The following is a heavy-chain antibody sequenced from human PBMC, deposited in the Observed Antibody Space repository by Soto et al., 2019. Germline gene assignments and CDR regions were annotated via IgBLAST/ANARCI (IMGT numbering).Heavy chain of an antibody. Sequence: QVQLVESGGGVVQPGRSLRLSCAASGFTFSSYAMHWVRQAPGKGLEWVAVISYDGSNKYYADSVKGRFTISRDNSKNTLYLQMNSLRAEDTAVYYCARGSHDYGDQEYFQHWGQVTLVTVSS. CDR1: GFTFSSYA. J-gene: IGHJ1*01. D-gene: IGHD4-17*01. CDR2: ISYDGSNK. CDR3: ARGSHDYGDQEYFQH. V-gene: IGHV3-30-3*01.